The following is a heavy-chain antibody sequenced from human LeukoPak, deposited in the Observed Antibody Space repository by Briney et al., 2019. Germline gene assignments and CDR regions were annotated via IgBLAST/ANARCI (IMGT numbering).Heavy chain of an antibody. J-gene: IGHJ6*03. V-gene: IGHV1-18*01. D-gene: IGHD6-13*01. CDR2: ISAYNGNT. CDR3: ARVRDGYIAAAGTRYYYYYTDV. Sequence: GASVKVSCKASGYTFTSYGISWVRQAPGQGLEWMGWISAYNGNTNYAQKLQGRVTMTTDTSTSTAYMELRSLRSDDTAVYYCARVRDGYIAAAGTRYYYYYTDVWGKGTTVTVSS. CDR1: GYTFTSYG.